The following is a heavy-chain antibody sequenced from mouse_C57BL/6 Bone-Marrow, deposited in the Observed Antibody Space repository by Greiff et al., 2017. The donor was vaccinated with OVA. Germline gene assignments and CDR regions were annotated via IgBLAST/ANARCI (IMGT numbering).Heavy chain of an antibody. D-gene: IGHD4-1*01. V-gene: IGHV14-4*01. Sequence: VHVKQSGAELVRPGASVKLSCTASGFNIKDDYMHWVKQRPEQGLEWIGWIDPENGDTEYASKFQGKATITADTSSNTAYLQLSSLTSEDTAVYYCTTETARLGRGGYFDVWGTGTTVTVSS. CDR3: TTETARLGRGGYFDV. CDR2: IDPENGDT. CDR1: GFNIKDDY. J-gene: IGHJ1*03.